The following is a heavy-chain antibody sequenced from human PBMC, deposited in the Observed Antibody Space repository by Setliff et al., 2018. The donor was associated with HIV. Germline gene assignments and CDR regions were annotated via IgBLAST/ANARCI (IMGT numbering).Heavy chain of an antibody. J-gene: IGHJ4*02. V-gene: IGHV1-18*01. CDR2: ISAYNGNP. D-gene: IGHD3-22*01. CDR1: GYTFTSYG. Sequence: ASVKVSCQASGYTFTSYGISWVRQAPGQGLEWMGWISAYNGNPNYAQKLQGRVTMTTDTSTSTAYMELRSLRSDDTAVYYCGRQVPVPGVAVTPIDYWGQGTLVTVS. CDR3: GRQVPVPGVAVTPIDY.